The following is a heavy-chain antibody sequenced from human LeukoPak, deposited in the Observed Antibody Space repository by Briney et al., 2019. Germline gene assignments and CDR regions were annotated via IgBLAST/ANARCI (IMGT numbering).Heavy chain of an antibody. CDR3: ARSMAYYDFWSGYSQNWFDP. J-gene: IGHJ5*02. V-gene: IGHV1-18*01. CDR2: ISAYNGNT. D-gene: IGHD3-3*01. Sequence: ASVKVSCKASGYTFTSYGISWVRQAPGQGLEWMGWISAYNGNTNYAQKLQGRVTMTTDTSTSTAYMELRSLRSDDTAVYYCARSMAYYDFWSGYSQNWFDPWGQGTLVTVSS. CDR1: GYTFTSYG.